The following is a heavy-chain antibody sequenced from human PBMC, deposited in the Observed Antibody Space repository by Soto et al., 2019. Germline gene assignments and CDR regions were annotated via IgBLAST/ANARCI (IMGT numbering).Heavy chain of an antibody. D-gene: IGHD3-3*01. CDR1: GFTFSGSA. Sequence: EVQLVESGGGLVQPGGSLKLSCAASGFTFSGSAMHWVRQASGKGLEWVGRIRNKANNYATAYAVSVKGRFTISRDDSRNTAYLQMNSLKTEDTAVYYCARGVYDFWSGHPKGLDSWGQGTVVTVSS. V-gene: IGHV3-73*02. CDR2: IRNKANNYAT. J-gene: IGHJ4*02. CDR3: ARGVYDFWSGHPKGLDS.